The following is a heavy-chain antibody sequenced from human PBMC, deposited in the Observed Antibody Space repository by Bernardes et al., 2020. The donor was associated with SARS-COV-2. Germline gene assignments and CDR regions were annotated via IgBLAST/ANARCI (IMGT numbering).Heavy chain of an antibody. V-gene: IGHV4-39*02. D-gene: IGHD2-21*02. CDR3: AKDYCGGDCDFFDY. CDR2: IYYTGST. J-gene: IGHJ4*02. Sequence: SETLSLTCTVSGDSVSSSSSFWGWIRQPPGKGLEWIGNIYYTGSTYYNPSLKSRVAIFVDTSKNQVSLRVRSVTAEDTAVYYCAKDYCGGDCDFFDYWGQGTLVTVSS. CDR1: GDSVSSSSSF.